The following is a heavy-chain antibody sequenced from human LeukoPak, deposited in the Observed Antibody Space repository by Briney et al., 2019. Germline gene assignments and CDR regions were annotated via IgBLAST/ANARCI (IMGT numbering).Heavy chain of an antibody. D-gene: IGHD3-10*01. CDR3: ADPVLLSDY. Sequence: PGGSLRLSCAASGFTFSSYATSWVRQAPGKGLEWVSAISGSGGSTYYADSVKGRFTISRDNSKNTLYLQMDSLRAEDTAVYYCADPVLLSDYWGQGTLVTVSS. V-gene: IGHV3-23*01. J-gene: IGHJ4*02. CDR2: ISGSGGST. CDR1: GFTFSSYA.